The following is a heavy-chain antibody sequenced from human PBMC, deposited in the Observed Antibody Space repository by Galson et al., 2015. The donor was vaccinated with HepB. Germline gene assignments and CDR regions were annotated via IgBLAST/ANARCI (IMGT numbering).Heavy chain of an antibody. Sequence: SVKVSCKASGYTFTSYYMHWVRQAPGQGLEWMGIINPSGGSTSYAQKFQGRVTMTRDTSTSTVYMELSSLRSEDTAVYYCASRQSMVQGVTKGYYYYYMDVWGKGTTVTVSS. V-gene: IGHV1-46*03. CDR2: INPSGGST. D-gene: IGHD3-10*01. J-gene: IGHJ6*03. CDR3: ASRQSMVQGVTKGYYYYYMDV. CDR1: GYTFTSYY.